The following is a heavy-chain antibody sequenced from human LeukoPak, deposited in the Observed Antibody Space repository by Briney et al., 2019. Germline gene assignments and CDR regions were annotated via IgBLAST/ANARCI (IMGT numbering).Heavy chain of an antibody. D-gene: IGHD2-2*01. J-gene: IGHJ6*02. CDR3: AKGQDIVVVPAAKKYYYYYGMDV. CDR2: ISGSGGST. Sequence: PGGSLRLSCAASGFTFSTYAMSWVRQAPGKGLEWVSAISGSGGSTYYADSVKGRSTISRDNSKNTLYLQMNSLRAEDTAVYYCAKGQDIVVVPAAKKYYYYYGMDVWGQGTTVTVSS. V-gene: IGHV3-23*01. CDR1: GFTFSTYA.